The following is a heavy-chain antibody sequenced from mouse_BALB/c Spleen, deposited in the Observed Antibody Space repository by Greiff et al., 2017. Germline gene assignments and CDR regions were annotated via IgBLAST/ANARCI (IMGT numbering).Heavy chain of an antibody. CDR1: GYTFTSYW. D-gene: IGHD1-1*01. CDR2: INPSTGYT. J-gene: IGHJ1*01. CDR3: ARTFITTLVARTYWYFDV. Sequence: VQLQQSGAELAKPGASVKMSCKASGYTFTSYWMHWVNQRPGQGLEWIGYINPSTGYTEYNQKFKDKATLTADKSSSTAYMQLSSLTSEDSAVYYCARTFITTLVARTYWYFDVWGAGTTVTVSS. V-gene: IGHV1-7*01.